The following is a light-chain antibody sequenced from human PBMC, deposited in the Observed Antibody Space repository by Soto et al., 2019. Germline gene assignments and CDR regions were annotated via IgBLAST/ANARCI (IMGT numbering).Light chain of an antibody. CDR3: CSYTGSSTL. CDR2: EVS. CDR1: SSDIGAYIY. J-gene: IGLJ2*01. V-gene: IGLV2-14*01. Sequence: QSALTQPPSASGSPGQSVTISCTGTSSDIGAYIYVSWYQQHPGKAPKLMIYEVSNRPSGVSTRFSASKSGNTASLTISGLQAEDEADYYCCSYTGSSTLFGGGTKLTVL.